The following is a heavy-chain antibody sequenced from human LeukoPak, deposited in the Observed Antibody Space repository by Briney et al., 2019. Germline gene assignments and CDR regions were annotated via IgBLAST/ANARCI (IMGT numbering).Heavy chain of an antibody. Sequence: SGTLSLTCAVSAVSISSRNWWTWVRQPPGKGLEWIGEISHSGNTNYNPSLKSRVTISVDNSKSHFSLKLRSVTAADTAVYYCARIICGGDCYSHFYYYMDVWGKGTTVTVSS. V-gene: IGHV4-4*02. CDR1: AVSISSRNW. CDR3: ARIICGGDCYSHFYYYMDV. J-gene: IGHJ6*03. CDR2: ISHSGNT. D-gene: IGHD2-21*02.